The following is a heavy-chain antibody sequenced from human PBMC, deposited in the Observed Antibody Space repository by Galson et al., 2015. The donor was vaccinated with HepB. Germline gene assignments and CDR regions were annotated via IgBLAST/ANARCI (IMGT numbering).Heavy chain of an antibody. D-gene: IGHD5-24*01. V-gene: IGHV5-51*01. CDR3: ARSQGRWLRPGYPY. Sequence: QSGAEVKKPGESLKISCEGSGYNFTNYWIGWVRQMSGKGLEWMGVIYPGDFDTRYSPSFHGQVTISVDKSISTAYLQWSSLRASDTAIYYCARSQGRWLRPGYPYWGQGNLVTVSS. J-gene: IGHJ4*02. CDR1: GYNFTNYW. CDR2: IYPGDFDT.